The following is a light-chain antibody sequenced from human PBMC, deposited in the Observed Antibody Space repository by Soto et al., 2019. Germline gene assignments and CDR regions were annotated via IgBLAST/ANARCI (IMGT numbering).Light chain of an antibody. CDR3: QHRHSYPVT. CDR1: QTISSW. Sequence: DIQMTQSPSTLSGSEGDRVTITCRASQTISSWLAWYQQKPGKAPKLLIHTASTLQSGVPSTFSGSGSGTEFTLTISSLQPEDVATYYCQHRHSYPVTFGGGTKVDIK. J-gene: IGKJ4*01. V-gene: IGKV1-5*01. CDR2: TAS.